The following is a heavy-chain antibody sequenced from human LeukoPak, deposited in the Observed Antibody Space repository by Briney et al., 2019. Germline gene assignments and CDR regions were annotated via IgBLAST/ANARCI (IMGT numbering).Heavy chain of an antibody. J-gene: IGHJ6*02. CDR3: AREVALNYYYGMDV. CDR1: GGSISSSSYY. Sequence: PSETLSLTCTVSGGSISSSSYYGGWTRQPPGRGLEGIGSIYYSGSTYYNPSLKSRVTISVDTSKNQFSLKLSSVTAADTAVYYCAREVALNYYYGMDVWGQGTTVTVSS. D-gene: IGHD2-15*01. V-gene: IGHV4-39*07. CDR2: IYYSGST.